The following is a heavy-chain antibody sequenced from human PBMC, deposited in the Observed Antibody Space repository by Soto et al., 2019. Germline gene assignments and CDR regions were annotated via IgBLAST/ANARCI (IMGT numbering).Heavy chain of an antibody. Sequence: SETLSLTCAVYGGSFSGYYWTWIRQPPGTGLEWIGEINHSGSTNYNPSLKSRVTISVDTSKNQFSLKLSSVTAADTAVYYCAREGPRVRGVITNWFDPWGQGTLVTVSS. J-gene: IGHJ5*02. CDR2: INHSGST. D-gene: IGHD3-10*01. CDR1: GGSFSGYY. CDR3: AREGPRVRGVITNWFDP. V-gene: IGHV4-34*01.